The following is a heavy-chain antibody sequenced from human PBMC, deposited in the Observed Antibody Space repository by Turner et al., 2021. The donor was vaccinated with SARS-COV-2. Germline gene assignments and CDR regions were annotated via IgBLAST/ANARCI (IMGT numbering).Heavy chain of an antibody. Sequence: LLESGGGVVQPGGSLRISCAASGFIFSNYEMNWVRQAPGKGLEWVAYISSSETVYYAESVKGRFTISRENVKNSVYLQMDSLRAEDTALYYCTRDSGSPGFDYWGRGTLVRVSS. CDR2: ISSSETV. V-gene: IGHV3-48*03. J-gene: IGHJ4*02. D-gene: IGHD3-10*01. CDR3: TRDSGSPGFDY. CDR1: GFIFSNYE.